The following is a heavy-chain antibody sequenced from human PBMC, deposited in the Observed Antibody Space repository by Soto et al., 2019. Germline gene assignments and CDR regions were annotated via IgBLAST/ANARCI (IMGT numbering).Heavy chain of an antibody. CDR2: IYYSGST. Sequence: PSDTLSLTCIVSGGSISSDDYYWIFIRHQPWKCLEWIGYIYYSGSTYYNPTLKSRVTLSVDTSKNQFSVNLSSVTAADTAVYYCATVGRRTSPPWLHYFGMEVWGPGTTVTVSS. V-gene: IGHV4-31*03. CDR3: ATVGRRTSPPWLHYFGMEV. D-gene: IGHD5-12*01. J-gene: IGHJ6*02. CDR1: GGSISSDDYY.